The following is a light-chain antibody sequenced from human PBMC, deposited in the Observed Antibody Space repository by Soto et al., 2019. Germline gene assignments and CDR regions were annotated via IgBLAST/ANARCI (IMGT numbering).Light chain of an antibody. CDR1: QDIRSE. Sequence: AIQMTQSPSSLSASVGDRVTITCRASQDIRSELGWYQQRPGKAPNLLIYATSSLKSGVPSRFSDSGSGTDFTLTISSLQPEDFATYYCLQDNTFPWTFGQGTKVEVK. V-gene: IGKV1-6*01. CDR3: LQDNTFPWT. CDR2: ATS. J-gene: IGKJ1*01.